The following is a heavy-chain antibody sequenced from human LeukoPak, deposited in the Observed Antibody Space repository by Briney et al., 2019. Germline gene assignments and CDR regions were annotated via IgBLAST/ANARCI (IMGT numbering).Heavy chain of an antibody. J-gene: IGHJ5*02. Sequence: SVKVSCKASGGTFSSYAISWVRQAPGQGLEWMGRIIPILGIANYAQKFQGRVTITADKSTSTAYMELSSLRSEDTAVYYCARDLRYFDWLLPNWFDPWGQGTLVTVSS. CDR3: ARDLRYFDWLLPNWFDP. D-gene: IGHD3-9*01. V-gene: IGHV1-69*04. CDR1: GGTFSSYA. CDR2: IIPILGIA.